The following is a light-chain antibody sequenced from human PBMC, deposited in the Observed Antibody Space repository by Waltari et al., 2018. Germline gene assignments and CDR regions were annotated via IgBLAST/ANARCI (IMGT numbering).Light chain of an antibody. CDR1: SSDVGSYNL. Sequence: QSALTQPASVSGSPGQSITISCTGTSSDVGSYNLVSWYQHHPGKAPKLMIYEVNNRPSGVSNRFSGSKSGNTASLTISGRQAEDEADYSCCSYAGGSTALFGGGTKLTVL. V-gene: IGLV2-23*02. CDR2: EVN. CDR3: CSYAGGSTAL. J-gene: IGLJ3*02.